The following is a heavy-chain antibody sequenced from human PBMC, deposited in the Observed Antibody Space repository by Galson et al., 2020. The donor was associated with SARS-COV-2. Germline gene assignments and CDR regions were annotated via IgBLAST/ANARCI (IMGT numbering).Heavy chain of an antibody. CDR2: IFSNDEQ. J-gene: IGHJ6*02. D-gene: IGHD6-6*01. CDR1: GFSLSNARMG. CDR3: ARIYSSSPDYYYGMDV. V-gene: IGHV2-26*01. Sequence: ESGPTLVKPTETLTLTCTVSGFSLSNARMGVSWIRQPPGKALEWLAHIFSNDEQSYSISLKSRLTISKDTSKSQVVLTMTNMDPVDTATYYCARIYSSSPDYYYGMDVWGQGTTVTVSS.